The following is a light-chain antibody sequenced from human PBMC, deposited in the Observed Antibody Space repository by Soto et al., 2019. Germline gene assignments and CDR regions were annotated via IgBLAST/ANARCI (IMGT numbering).Light chain of an antibody. J-gene: IGKJ3*01. CDR1: QSISSY. CDR3: QQSYSTPPRFT. V-gene: IGKV1-39*01. CDR2: AAS. Sequence: DIPMTQSPSSLSASVGDRVTITCRASQSISSYLNWYQQKPVKAPKLLIYAASSLQSGVAARFSGSGSRTEFPLTISSLQPEDFATYYCQQSYSTPPRFTFGPGTKVDIK.